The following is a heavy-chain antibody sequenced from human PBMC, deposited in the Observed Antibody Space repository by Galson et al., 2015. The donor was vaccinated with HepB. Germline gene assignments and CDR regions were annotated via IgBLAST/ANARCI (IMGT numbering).Heavy chain of an antibody. J-gene: IGHJ4*02. D-gene: IGHD3-22*01. CDR2: IRSRAYGGTT. V-gene: IGHV3-49*03. Sequence: LRLSCAASGFTFGDYVMNWFRQAPGKGLEWVGFIRSRAYGGTTEYAASVKGRFTISRDDSKSIAYLQMNSLKTEDTAVYYCTRELFLVIFGGQGTLVTVSS. CDR1: GFTFGDYV. CDR3: TRELFLVIF.